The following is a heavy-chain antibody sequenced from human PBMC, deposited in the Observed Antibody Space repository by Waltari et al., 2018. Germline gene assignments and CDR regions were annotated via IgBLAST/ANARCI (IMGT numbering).Heavy chain of an antibody. CDR3: ARDPLAAAGRGWFDP. CDR1: GGTFSSYA. CDR2: IIPILGIA. J-gene: IGHJ5*02. V-gene: IGHV1-69*04. Sequence: QVQLVQSGAEVKKPGSSVKVSCKASGGTFSSYAISWVRQATGQGTEWMGGIIPILGIANYAQKFQGRVTITADESTSTAYMELSSLRSEDTAVYYCARDPLAAAGRGWFDPWGQGTLVTVSS. D-gene: IGHD6-13*01.